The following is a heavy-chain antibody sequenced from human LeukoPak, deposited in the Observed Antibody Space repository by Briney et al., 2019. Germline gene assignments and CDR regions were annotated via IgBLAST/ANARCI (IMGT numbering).Heavy chain of an antibody. J-gene: IGHJ4*02. V-gene: IGHV3-33*01. Sequence: GRSLRLSCAASGFTFSSYGMHWVRQAPGKGLEWVAVIWYDGSNKYYADSVKGRFTISRDNSKNTLYLQMNSLRAEDTAVYYCARAGYSGYGSSRCDYWGQGTLVTVSS. CDR3: ARAGYSGYGSSRCDY. CDR1: GFTFSSYG. D-gene: IGHD5-12*01. CDR2: IWYDGSNK.